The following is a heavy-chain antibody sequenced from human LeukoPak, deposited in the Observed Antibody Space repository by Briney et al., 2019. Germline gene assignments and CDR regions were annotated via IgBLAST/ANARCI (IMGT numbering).Heavy chain of an antibody. J-gene: IGHJ3*02. CDR1: GYTFTSYY. D-gene: IGHD3-22*01. CDR3: ATSFYDSSGYSAFDI. V-gene: IGHV1-46*01. Sequence: ASVKVSRKASGYTFTSYYMHWVRQAPGQGLEWMGIINPSGGSTSYAQKFQGRVTMTRDTSTSTVYMELSSLRSEDTAVYYCATSFYDSSGYSAFDIWGQGTMVTVSS. CDR2: INPSGGST.